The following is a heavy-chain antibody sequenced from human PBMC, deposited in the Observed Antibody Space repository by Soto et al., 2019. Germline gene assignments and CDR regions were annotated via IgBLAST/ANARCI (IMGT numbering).Heavy chain of an antibody. CDR1: GYSFTSYW. CDR3: ARHPGYCSSTSCPAEVP. CDR2: IDPSDSYT. D-gene: IGHD2-2*01. Sequence: GESLKISCKGSGYSFTSYWISWVRQMPGKGPEWMGRIDPSDSYTNYSPSFQGHVTISADKSISTAYLQWSSLKASDTAMYYCARHPGYCSSTSCPAEVPWGQGTTVTVSS. V-gene: IGHV5-10-1*01. J-gene: IGHJ6*02.